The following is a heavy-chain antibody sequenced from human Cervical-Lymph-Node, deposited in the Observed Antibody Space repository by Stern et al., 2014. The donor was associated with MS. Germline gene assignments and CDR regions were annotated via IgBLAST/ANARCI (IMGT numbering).Heavy chain of an antibody. CDR1: GFSLTTNGVA. V-gene: IGHV2-5*02. D-gene: IGHD6-6*01. CDR2: IYWDDDT. Sequence: QIPLQESGPTLVIPTQTLTLTCTFSGFSLTTNGVAVGWIRQPPGKALEWLALIYWDDDTRYSPSLKSRLTITKDTSKNQVLLTMTNVEPVDTATYYCAHRDDWQLDFAYWGQGILVTVSS. CDR3: AHRDDWQLDFAY. J-gene: IGHJ4*02.